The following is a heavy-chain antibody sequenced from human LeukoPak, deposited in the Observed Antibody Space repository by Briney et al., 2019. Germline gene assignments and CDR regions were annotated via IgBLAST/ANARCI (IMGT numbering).Heavy chain of an antibody. CDR3: ARDHPTYYYGSGSLFDP. J-gene: IGHJ5*02. Sequence: GGSLRLSCAASGFTFNSYWMSWVRQAPGKGLEWVANIKQDGSEKYYVDSVKGRFTISRDNAKNSLYLQMNSLRAEDTAVYYCARDHPTYYYGSGSLFDPWGQGTLVTVSS. CDR1: GFTFNSYW. D-gene: IGHD3-10*01. CDR2: IKQDGSEK. V-gene: IGHV3-7*01.